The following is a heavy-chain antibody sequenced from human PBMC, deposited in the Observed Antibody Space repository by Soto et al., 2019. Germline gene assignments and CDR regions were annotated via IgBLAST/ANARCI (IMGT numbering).Heavy chain of an antibody. V-gene: IGHV1-69*02. Sequence: SVKVSCKASGGTFSSYTISWVRQAPGQGLEWMGRIIPILGIANYAQKFQGRVTITADKSTSTAYMELSSLRSEDTAVYYCADGRGGSGSYYKRYYYYGMDVWGQGTTVTVSS. CDR2: IIPILGIA. D-gene: IGHD3-10*01. CDR1: GGTFSSYT. J-gene: IGHJ6*02. CDR3: ADGRGGSGSYYKRYYYYGMDV.